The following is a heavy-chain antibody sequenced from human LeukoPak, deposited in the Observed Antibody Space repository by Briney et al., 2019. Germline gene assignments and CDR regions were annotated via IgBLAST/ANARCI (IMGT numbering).Heavy chain of an antibody. J-gene: IGHJ4*02. D-gene: IGHD6-13*01. CDR1: GGSINNYY. V-gene: IGHV4-59*12. Sequence: SETLSLTCTVSGGSINNYYWSWIRQPPGKGLEWIGYIYDSGNSNYNPSLTSRVTISVDTSKNQFSLKLSSVTAADTAVYYCARGGIAAAGTANYFDYWGQGALVTVSS. CDR2: IYDSGNS. CDR3: ARGGIAAAGTANYFDY.